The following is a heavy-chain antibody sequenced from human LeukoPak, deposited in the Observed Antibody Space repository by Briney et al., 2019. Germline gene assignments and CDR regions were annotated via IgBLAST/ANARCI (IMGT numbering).Heavy chain of an antibody. Sequence: SGPTLVNPTQTLTLTCTFSGFSPSTSEICVSWILQPPGKALAWLARIDWDDDKYYSTSLKTRLTISKDTSKNQVVLTMTNMDPVDTATYYCARMGAAAGLFDYWGQGTLVTVSS. CDR3: ARMGAAAGLFDY. CDR1: GFSPSTSEIC. CDR2: IDWDDDK. V-gene: IGHV2-70*11. J-gene: IGHJ4*02. D-gene: IGHD6-13*01.